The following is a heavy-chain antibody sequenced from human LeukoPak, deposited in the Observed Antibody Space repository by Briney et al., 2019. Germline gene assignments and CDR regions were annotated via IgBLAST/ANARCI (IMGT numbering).Heavy chain of an antibody. CDR3: ASLSPLGSSTYYFDY. V-gene: IGHV4-39*01. CDR1: GGPISSSSYY. CDR2: IYYSGST. Sequence: SETLSLTCTVSGGPISSSSYYWGWIRQPGWIRQPPGKGLEWIGSIYYSGSTYYNPSLKSRVTISVDTSKNQFSLKLSSVTAADTAVYYCASLSPLGSSTYYFDYWGQGTLVTVSS. D-gene: IGHD6-13*01. J-gene: IGHJ4*02.